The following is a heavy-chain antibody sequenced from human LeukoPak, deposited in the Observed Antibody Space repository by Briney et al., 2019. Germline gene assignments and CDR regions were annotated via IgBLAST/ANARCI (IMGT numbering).Heavy chain of an antibody. CDR3: ARFPYYDSSGYYNYYYYYGMDV. Sequence: KPSQTLSLTCTVSGGSISSGGYYWSWIRQHPGKGLEWIGYIYYSGSTYYNPSLKSRVTISVDTSKNQFSLKLSSVTAADTAVYYCARFPYYDSSGYYNYYYYYGMDVWGQGTTVTVSS. J-gene: IGHJ6*02. CDR1: GGSISSGGYY. V-gene: IGHV4-31*03. CDR2: IYYSGST. D-gene: IGHD3-22*01.